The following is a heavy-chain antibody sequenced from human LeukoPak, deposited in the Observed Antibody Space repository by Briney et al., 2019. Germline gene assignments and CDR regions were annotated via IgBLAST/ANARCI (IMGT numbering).Heavy chain of an antibody. V-gene: IGHV4-59*12. CDR2: IYYSGST. Sequence: SETLSLTCTVSGDSISSACWSWSRQPPGKGLEWIGYIYYSGSTNYNPSLKSRATISVDTSKNQFSLKLSSVTAADTAVYYCARDGRVAAAGTGQHWGQGTLVTASS. D-gene: IGHD6-13*01. CDR1: GDSISSAC. CDR3: ARDGRVAAAGTGQH. J-gene: IGHJ1*01.